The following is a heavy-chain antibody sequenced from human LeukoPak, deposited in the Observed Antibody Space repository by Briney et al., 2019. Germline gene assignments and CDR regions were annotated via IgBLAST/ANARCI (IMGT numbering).Heavy chain of an antibody. CDR3: AADTGYSGYDSVGY. V-gene: IGHV1-8*03. J-gene: IGHJ4*02. Sequence: ASVKVSCKASGYTFTSYDINWVRQATGQGLEWMGWMNPNSGNTGYAQKFQGRVTITRNTSISTAYMELSSLRSEDTAVYYCAADTGYSGYDSVGYWGQGTLVTVSS. D-gene: IGHD5-12*01. CDR1: GYTFTSYD. CDR2: MNPNSGNT.